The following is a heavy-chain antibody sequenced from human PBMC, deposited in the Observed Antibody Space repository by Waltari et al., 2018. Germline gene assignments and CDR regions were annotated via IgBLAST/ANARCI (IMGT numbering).Heavy chain of an antibody. CDR3: ARDALYYDFWSGYTTQGYMDV. V-gene: IGHV4-59*01. Sequence: QVQLQESGPGLVKPSETLSLTCTVSGGSISSYYWSWIRQPPGKGLEWIGYIYYSGSTNYNPSLKSRVTISVDTSKNQFSLKLSSVTAADTAVYYCARDALYYDFWSGYTTQGYMDVWGKGTTVTVSS. CDR2: IYYSGST. CDR1: GGSISSYY. D-gene: IGHD3-3*01. J-gene: IGHJ6*03.